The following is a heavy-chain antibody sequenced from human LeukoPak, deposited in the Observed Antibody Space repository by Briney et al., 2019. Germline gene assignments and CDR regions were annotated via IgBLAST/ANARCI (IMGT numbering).Heavy chain of an antibody. CDR3: ARDLQGYSSGWYRGDY. CDR1: GFTFRTYW. V-gene: IGHV3-7*01. CDR2: IKQDGSEK. Sequence: PGGSLRLSCAASGFTFRTYWMSWVRQAPGKGLEWVAIIKQDGSEKYYVDSVKGRFTISRDNAKNSLYLQMNNLRAEDTAVYYCARDLQGYSSGWYRGDYWGRGTLVTVSS. J-gene: IGHJ4*02. D-gene: IGHD6-19*01.